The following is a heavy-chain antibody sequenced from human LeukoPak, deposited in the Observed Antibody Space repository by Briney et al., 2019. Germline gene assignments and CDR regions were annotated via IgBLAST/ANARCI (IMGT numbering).Heavy chain of an antibody. Sequence: PGGSLRLSCAGSGDSFISHTMIWVRQAPGKGLEWISYIGYSGSPIYYADSVKGRFGISRDDAKTSLYLHMNSLRAEGTAFYYCAREYDSRARFDSWGQGILVTVSS. D-gene: IGHD4-11*01. V-gene: IGHV3-48*01. J-gene: IGHJ4*02. CDR2: IGYSGSPI. CDR3: AREYDSRARFDS. CDR1: GDSFISHT.